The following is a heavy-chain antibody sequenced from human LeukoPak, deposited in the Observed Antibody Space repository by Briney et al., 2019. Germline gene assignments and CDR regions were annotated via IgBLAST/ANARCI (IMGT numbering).Heavy chain of an antibody. J-gene: IGHJ4*02. D-gene: IGHD3-16*02. CDR1: GFTSSSYA. CDR3: AKDYRDGHDYGDY. Sequence: GGSLRLSCAASGFTSSSYAMSWVRQAPGKGLEWVSAISGSGGSTYYADSVKGRFTISRDNSKNTLYLQMNSLRAEDTAVYYCAKDYRDGHDYGDYWGQGTLVTVSS. V-gene: IGHV3-23*01. CDR2: ISGSGGST.